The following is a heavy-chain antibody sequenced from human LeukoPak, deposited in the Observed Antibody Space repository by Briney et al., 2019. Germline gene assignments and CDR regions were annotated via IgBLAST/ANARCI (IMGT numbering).Heavy chain of an antibody. D-gene: IGHD3-22*01. J-gene: IGHJ4*02. CDR3: ARPWDYDSSGYYKY. CDR2: IYPGDSDT. V-gene: IGHV5-51*01. Sequence: GESLKISCQGSGYSFTNYWIGWVRQMPGKGLEWMGIIYPGDSDTRYSPSFQGQVTISADKSISTAYLQWSSLKASDTAMYYCARPWDYDSSGYYKYWGQGTLVTVSS. CDR1: GYSFTNYW.